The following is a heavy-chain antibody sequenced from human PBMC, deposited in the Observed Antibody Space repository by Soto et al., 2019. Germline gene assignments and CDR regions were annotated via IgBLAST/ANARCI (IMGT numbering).Heavy chain of an antibody. J-gene: IGHJ4*02. CDR2: IKQDGSEK. V-gene: IGHV3-7*01. CDR1: GFTFSSYW. CDR3: ANAPSITMVRGVINRGDY. D-gene: IGHD3-10*01. Sequence: PGGSLRLSCAASGFTFSSYWMSWVRQAPGKGLEWVANIKQDGSEKYYVDSVKGRFTISRDNAKNSLYLQMNSLRAEDTAVYYCANAPSITMVRGVINRGDYWGQGTLVTVSS.